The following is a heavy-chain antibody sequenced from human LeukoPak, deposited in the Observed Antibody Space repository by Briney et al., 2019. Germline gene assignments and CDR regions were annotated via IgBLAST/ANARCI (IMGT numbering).Heavy chain of an antibody. CDR3: AKDNRRHYTSGPNPDSLH. CDR2: ISWNSGSI. CDR1: SSYGYY. J-gene: IGHJ4*02. Sequence: SSYGYYWSWIRQHPGKGLEWVSGISWNSGSIDYADSVKGRFTISRDNAKNSLYLQMNSLRVEDTAFYYCAKDNRRHYTSGPNPDSLHWGQGALVTISS. D-gene: IGHD6-19*01. V-gene: IGHV3-9*01.